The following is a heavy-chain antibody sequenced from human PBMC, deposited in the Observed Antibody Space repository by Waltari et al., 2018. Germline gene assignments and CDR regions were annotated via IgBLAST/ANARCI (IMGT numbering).Heavy chain of an antibody. CDR1: GYTFTSYA. Sequence: QVQLVQSGAEVKKPGASVKVSCKASGYTFTSYAMHWVRQAPGQRLEWMGGINAGQCNTKYSQESQRRVTITKDTSAGQAYMELSSLRSEDRAVYYCAASIASAGLSYWGQGTLVTVSS. J-gene: IGHJ4*02. CDR3: AASIASAGLSY. CDR2: INAGQCNT. D-gene: IGHD6-13*01. V-gene: IGHV1-3*03.